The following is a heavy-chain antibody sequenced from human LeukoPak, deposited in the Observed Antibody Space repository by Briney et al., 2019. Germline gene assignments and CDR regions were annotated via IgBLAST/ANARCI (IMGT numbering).Heavy chain of an antibody. Sequence: ASVKVSCKASGYTFTSYDINWVRQAPGQGLEWMGWVNPNSGNTGYAQKFQGRVTITSNTSISTAYMELSSLRSEDTAVYCCAREVQAYDFWSTDYYMDVWGRGTTVTVSS. CDR2: VNPNSGNT. CDR1: GYTFTSYD. D-gene: IGHD3-3*01. V-gene: IGHV1-8*03. CDR3: AREVQAYDFWSTDYYMDV. J-gene: IGHJ6*03.